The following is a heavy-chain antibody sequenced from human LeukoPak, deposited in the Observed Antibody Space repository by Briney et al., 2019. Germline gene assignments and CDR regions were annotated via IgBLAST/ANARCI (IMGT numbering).Heavy chain of an antibody. Sequence: GSLRLSCAASGFTFSSYWMSWVRQAPGKGLEWVANIKQDGSEKYYVDSVKGRFTISRDNAKNSLYLQMNSLRAEDTAVYYCARIAAAGTSDAFDIWGQGTMVTVSS. CDR2: IKQDGSEK. CDR3: ARIAAAGTSDAFDI. J-gene: IGHJ3*02. V-gene: IGHV3-7*01. D-gene: IGHD6-13*01. CDR1: GFTFSSYW.